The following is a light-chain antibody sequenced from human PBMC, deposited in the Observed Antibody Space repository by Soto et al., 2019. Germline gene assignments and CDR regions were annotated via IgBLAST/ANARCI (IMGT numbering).Light chain of an antibody. J-gene: IGKJ1*01. CDR1: QSINIW. Sequence: DIQMTQSPSTLSASVGDRVTITCRASQSINIWLAWYQQKPGKAPKLLIYKASSLQSGGPSRFSGSGSGTEFTLTITSLQPDDFATYYCHQYNRFPRTFGQGTKVEIK. CDR2: KAS. CDR3: HQYNRFPRT. V-gene: IGKV1-5*03.